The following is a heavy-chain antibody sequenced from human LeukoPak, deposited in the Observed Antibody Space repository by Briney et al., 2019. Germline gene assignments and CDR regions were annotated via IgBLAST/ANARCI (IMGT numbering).Heavy chain of an antibody. CDR2: INPNSGGT. V-gene: IGHV1-2*02. Sequence: GSVKVSCKASGYTFTGYYMHWVRQAPGQGLEWMGWINPNSGGTNYAQKFQGRVTMTRDTSISTAYMELSRLSSDDTAVYYCARADRAAAGAPDYWGQGTLVTVSS. CDR3: ARADRAAAGAPDY. D-gene: IGHD6-13*01. J-gene: IGHJ4*02. CDR1: GYTFTGYY.